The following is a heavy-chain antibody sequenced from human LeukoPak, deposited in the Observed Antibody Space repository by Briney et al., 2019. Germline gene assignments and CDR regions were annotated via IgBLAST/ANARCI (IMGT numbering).Heavy chain of an antibody. J-gene: IGHJ3*01. CDR2: ISPDGSEK. D-gene: IGHD3-16*01. CDR1: GFRFGSDW. V-gene: IGHV3-7*01. CDR3: ARYYDPPVGDAFDL. Sequence: GGSLRLSCAVSGFRFGSDWMSWVRQAPGKGLEWEANISPDGSEKFYVDAVKGRFIISRDNGKNSLYLQLNSLRADDTAVYYCARYYDPPVGDAFDLWGQGTMVTVSS.